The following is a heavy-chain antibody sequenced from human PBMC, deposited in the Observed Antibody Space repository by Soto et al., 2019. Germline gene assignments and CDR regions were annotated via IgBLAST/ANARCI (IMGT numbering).Heavy chain of an antibody. J-gene: IGHJ6*02. D-gene: IGHD4-17*01. CDR1: GGSISSGDYY. V-gene: IGHV4-30-4*01. CDR3: AREGGVEDYGDYSYYYYGMDV. CDR2: IYYSGST. Sequence: PSETLSLTCTVSGGSISSGDYYWSWIRQPPGKGLEWIGYIYYSGSTYYNPSLKSRVTISVDTSKNQFSLKLSSVTAADTAVYYCAREGGVEDYGDYSYYYYGMDVWGQGTTVTVSS.